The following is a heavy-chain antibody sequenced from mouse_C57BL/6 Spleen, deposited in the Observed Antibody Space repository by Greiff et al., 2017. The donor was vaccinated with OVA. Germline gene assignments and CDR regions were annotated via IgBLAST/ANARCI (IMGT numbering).Heavy chain of an antibody. V-gene: IGHV1-26*01. D-gene: IGHD2-4*01. CDR1: GYTFTDYY. CDR2: INPNNGGT. CDR3: ARMNYDYDGGDAMDY. Sequence: VQLQQSGPELVKPGASVKISCKASGYTFTDYYMNWVKQSHGKSLEWIGDINPNNGGTSYNQKFKGKATLTVDKSSSTAYMELRSLTSEDSAVYYCARMNYDYDGGDAMDYWGQGTSVTVSS. J-gene: IGHJ4*01.